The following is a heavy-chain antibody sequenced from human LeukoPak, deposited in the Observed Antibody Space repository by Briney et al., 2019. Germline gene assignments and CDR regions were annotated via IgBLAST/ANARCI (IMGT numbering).Heavy chain of an antibody. CDR3: ARDHNYAFDN. CDR2: IGIDSGNT. J-gene: IGHJ4*02. V-gene: IGHV3-48*01. D-gene: IGHD1-1*01. CDR1: GFPFIEYS. Sequence: HPGGSLRLSCTASGFPFIEYSMTWVRQAPGKGLEWISSIGIDSGNTKYADSVRGRFTISADKAKNSLYLQMNSLRVEDTAVYYCARDHNYAFDNWGQGTLVSVAS.